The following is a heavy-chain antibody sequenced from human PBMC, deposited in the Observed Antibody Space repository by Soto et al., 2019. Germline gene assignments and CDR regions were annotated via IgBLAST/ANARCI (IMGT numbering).Heavy chain of an antibody. CDR3: AREMTIFGVAPGGGVDV. D-gene: IGHD3-3*01. J-gene: IGHJ6*02. CDR1: GGSISSYY. V-gene: IGHV4-59*01. Sequence: LSLTCTVSGGSISSYYWSWIRQPPGKGLEWIGYIYYSGSTNYNPSLKSRVTISVDTSKNQFSLKLSSVTAADTAVYYCAREMTIFGVAPGGGVDVWGQGTTVTVSS. CDR2: IYYSGST.